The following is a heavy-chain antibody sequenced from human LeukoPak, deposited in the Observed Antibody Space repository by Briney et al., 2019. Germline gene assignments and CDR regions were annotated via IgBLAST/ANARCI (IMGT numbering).Heavy chain of an antibody. CDR3: ARRRYDASGYYPSRGRYFDY. V-gene: IGHV4-34*01. Sequence: SETLSLTCAVYGGSFSGYYWSWVRQPPEKGLEWIGEINHSGSTNYNPSLKSRVTISVDTSKNQFSVELTSVTAADTAVYYCARRRYDASGYYPSRGRYFDYWGQGTLVTVSS. J-gene: IGHJ4*02. D-gene: IGHD3-22*01. CDR2: INHSGST. CDR1: GGSFSGYY.